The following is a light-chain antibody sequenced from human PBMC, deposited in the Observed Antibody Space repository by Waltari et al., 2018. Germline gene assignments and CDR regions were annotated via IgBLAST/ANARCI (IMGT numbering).Light chain of an antibody. J-gene: IGKJ1*01. CDR2: GAS. CDR1: QSVGSSY. V-gene: IGKV3-20*01. CDR3: QQYGRSPWT. Sequence: EVVLTQSPGTLSLSLGEKATLSCRASQSVGSSYLAWYQQKPGQSPSLLVYGASTRASGIPDRVSGSGSGTDFNLIISGLEPEDFAVYYCQQYGRSPWTFGQGTKVEIK.